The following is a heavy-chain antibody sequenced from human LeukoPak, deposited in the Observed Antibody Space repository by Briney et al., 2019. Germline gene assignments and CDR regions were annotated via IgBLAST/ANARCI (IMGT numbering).Heavy chain of an antibody. Sequence: PGGSLRLSCAASGFTFSIYAMSWVRQAPGKGLEWVSAISGSGGSTYYADSVKGRFTISRDNSKNTLYLQMNSLRAEDTAVYYCAKGLRSSWYNDAFDIWGQGTMVTVSS. CDR2: ISGSGGST. CDR1: GFTFSIYA. CDR3: AKGLRSSWYNDAFDI. V-gene: IGHV3-23*01. D-gene: IGHD6-13*01. J-gene: IGHJ3*02.